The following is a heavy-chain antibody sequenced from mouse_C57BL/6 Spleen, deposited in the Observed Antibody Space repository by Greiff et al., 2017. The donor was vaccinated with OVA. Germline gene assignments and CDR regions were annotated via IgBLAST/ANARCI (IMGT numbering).Heavy chain of an antibody. D-gene: IGHD1-1*01. Sequence: VQLQQSGAELVRPGASVKLSCTASGFNIKDDYMHWVKQRPEQGLEWIGWIDPENGDTAYASKFQGKATITADTSSNTAYLTLSTLTSEDTADYYCSTSDGSSPAWFAYWGQGTLVTVSA. V-gene: IGHV14-4*01. CDR2: IDPENGDT. J-gene: IGHJ3*01. CDR1: GFNIKDDY. CDR3: STSDGSSPAWFAY.